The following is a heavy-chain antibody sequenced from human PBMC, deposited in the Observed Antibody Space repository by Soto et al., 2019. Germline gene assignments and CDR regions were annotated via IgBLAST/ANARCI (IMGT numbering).Heavy chain of an antibody. CDR3: VRAFQGLD. Sequence: QVQLQESGPGLVKPSETLSLTCTVSGGSISGYYWSWIRQPPGKGLEWIGYIYYTGRTNYNPSLPSRVTISLDTSKTQSSLRLNSVTAAATAVYYCVRAFQGLDWGQGTLVTVSS. CDR2: IYYTGRT. CDR1: GGSISGYY. D-gene: IGHD4-17*01. V-gene: IGHV4-59*01. J-gene: IGHJ4*02.